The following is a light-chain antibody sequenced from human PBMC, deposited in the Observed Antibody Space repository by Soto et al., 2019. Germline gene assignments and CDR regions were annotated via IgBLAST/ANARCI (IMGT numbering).Light chain of an antibody. V-gene: IGKV3-15*01. CDR2: GAS. J-gene: IGKJ4*01. Sequence: EIVMTQSPATLSVSPGGRATLSCRASESVSDNLAWYQQKPGQPPRLLIYGASTRATGIPARFSGSGSGTEFTLTISSLQSEDFAVYYCQHCQPYGDSPPLTFGGGTKVEIK. CDR3: QHCQPYGDSPPLT. CDR1: ESVSDN.